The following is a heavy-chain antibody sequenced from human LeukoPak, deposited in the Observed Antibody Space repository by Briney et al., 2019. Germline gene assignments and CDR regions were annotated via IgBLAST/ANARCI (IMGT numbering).Heavy chain of an antibody. CDR1: GFAFGNFW. Sequence: GGSLRLSCTASGFAFGNFWMHWVRQAPGKGLVWVSRIKTDGSSTNYADSVKGRFTISRDNAKNTLYLLMNSLRSEDTAVYYCARDRGVVPAAPLFDYWGQGTLVTVSS. D-gene: IGHD2-2*01. V-gene: IGHV3-74*01. CDR2: IKTDGSST. CDR3: ARDRGVVPAAPLFDY. J-gene: IGHJ4*02.